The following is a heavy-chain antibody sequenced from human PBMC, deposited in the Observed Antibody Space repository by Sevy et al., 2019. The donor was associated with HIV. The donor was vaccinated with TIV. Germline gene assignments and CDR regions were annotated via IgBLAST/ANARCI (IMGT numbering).Heavy chain of an antibody. CDR3: AKHIVVVVGEAFDI. CDR1: GFTVSNYA. CDR2: ISGRGDDT. D-gene: IGHD2-15*01. J-gene: IGHJ3*02. Sequence: GGSLRLSCAASGFTVSNYAMNWVRQAPGKGLEWVSAISGRGDDTYYADSVKGRFTISRDKSKNTLYLQMNSLRAEDTAVYYCAKHIVVVVGEAFDIWGQGTMVTVSS. V-gene: IGHV3-23*01.